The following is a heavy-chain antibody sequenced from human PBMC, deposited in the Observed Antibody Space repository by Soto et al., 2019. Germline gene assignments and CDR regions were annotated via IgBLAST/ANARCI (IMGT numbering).Heavy chain of an antibody. J-gene: IGHJ3*02. CDR1: GFTFSNYA. V-gene: IGHV3-23*01. CDR2: ISGSGGST. D-gene: IGHD3-22*01. Sequence: GGSLRLSCAASGFTFSNYAVTWVRQAPGKGLEWVSTISGSGGSTYYADSVKGRFTISRDNSKNTLYLQMKSLGAEDAAVYYCARGSNYHDSSDYYRPAFPDAFDIWGQGTMVTVSS. CDR3: ARGSNYHDSSDYYRPAFPDAFDI.